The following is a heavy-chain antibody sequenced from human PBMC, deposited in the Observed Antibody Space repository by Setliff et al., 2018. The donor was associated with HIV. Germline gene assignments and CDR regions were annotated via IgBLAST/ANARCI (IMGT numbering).Heavy chain of an antibody. D-gene: IGHD1-7*01. J-gene: IGHJ3*01. CDR3: TRGPGGTVPKPLEAFDV. CDR2: VGYSGDT. CDR1: GATIHYHY. V-gene: IGHV4-59*11. Sequence: SETLSLTCTVSGATIHYHYWSWIRQPPGKGLEWIGYVGYSGDTEYNPSLQSRATISRDPSKSQVSLNLNSATAADTAVYYCTRGPGGTVPKPLEAFDVWGRGAVVT.